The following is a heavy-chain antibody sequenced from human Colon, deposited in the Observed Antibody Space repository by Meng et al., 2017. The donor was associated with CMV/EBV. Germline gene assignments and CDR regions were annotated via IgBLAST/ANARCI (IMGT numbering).Heavy chain of an antibody. J-gene: IGHJ1*01. Sequence: QLQLQESGSGLVKPSEXLSLTCTLSGASITSFSYWNWFRQPPGKGLEWIASVAHSANMYYNTSLQSRVTMSFDTSKNQFSLRLYSVTAADTAVYYCARGQDSAKVHHWGQGSLVTVSS. V-gene: IGHV4-39*07. CDR3: ARGQDSAKVHH. D-gene: IGHD1-26*01. CDR1: GASITSFSY. CDR2: VAHSANM.